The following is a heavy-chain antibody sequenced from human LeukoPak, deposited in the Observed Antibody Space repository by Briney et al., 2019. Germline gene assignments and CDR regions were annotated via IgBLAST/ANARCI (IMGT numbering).Heavy chain of an antibody. CDR2: IYSGGST. CDR1: GFTVSSNY. Sequence: GGSLRLSCAASGFTVSSNYMSWVRQAPGKGLEWVSVIYSGGSTYYADSVKGRFTISRDNSKNTLYLQMNSLRAEDTAVYYCARLYDILTGIDYWGQGTLVTVSS. CDR3: ARLYDILTGIDY. J-gene: IGHJ4*02. D-gene: IGHD3-9*01. V-gene: IGHV3-53*01.